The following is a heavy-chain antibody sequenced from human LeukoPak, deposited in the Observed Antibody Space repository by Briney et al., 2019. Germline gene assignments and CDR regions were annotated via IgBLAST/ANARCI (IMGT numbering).Heavy chain of an antibody. D-gene: IGHD6-13*01. CDR1: GYTFTAYY. J-gene: IGHJ4*02. CDR2: INPNSGGI. Sequence: ASVKVSCKASGYTFTAYYLHWVRQAPGQGLEWMGWINPNSGGINYAQRFQGRVTTTRDTSISTAYMELSSLRSDDTAVYYCGMYNSTWYVGYWGQGTLVTVSS. V-gene: IGHV1-2*02. CDR3: GMYNSTWYVGY.